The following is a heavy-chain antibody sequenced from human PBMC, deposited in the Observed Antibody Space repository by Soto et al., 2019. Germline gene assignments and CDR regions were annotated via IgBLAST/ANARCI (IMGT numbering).Heavy chain of an antibody. CDR2: MNPNSGNT. Sequence: ASVKVSCKSSGYTFTSYDINWVRQATGQGLECMGWMNPNSGNTGYAQKFQGRVTMTRNTSISTAYMELSSLRSEDTAVYYCARGLYYDSSGHTEFDYWGQGTLVTVSS. J-gene: IGHJ4*02. CDR1: GYTFTSYD. CDR3: ARGLYYDSSGHTEFDY. V-gene: IGHV1-8*01. D-gene: IGHD3-22*01.